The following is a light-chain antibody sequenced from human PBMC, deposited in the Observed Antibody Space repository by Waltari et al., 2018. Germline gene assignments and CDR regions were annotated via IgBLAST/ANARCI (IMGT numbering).Light chain of an antibody. CDR2: LGS. J-gene: IGKJ1*01. CDR3: MQSLQPMWT. CDR1: QSLLHSNGYNY. Sequence: DIVMTQSPLSLPVTPGEPASISCRSSQSLLHSNGYNYLDWYLQKPGQSPQLLIYLGSNRASGVHDRFSGSGSGTDFTLKISRVEAEDVGVYYCMQSLQPMWTFGQGTKVEIK. V-gene: IGKV2-28*01.